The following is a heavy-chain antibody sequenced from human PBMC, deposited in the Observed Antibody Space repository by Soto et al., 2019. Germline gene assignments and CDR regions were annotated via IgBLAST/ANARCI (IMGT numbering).Heavy chain of an antibody. CDR3: ARPTYCGGDCYTENYYYYGMDV. J-gene: IGHJ6*02. CDR2: IYYSGST. V-gene: IGHV4-39*01. CDR1: GGSISSSSYY. D-gene: IGHD2-21*02. Sequence: QLQLQESGPGLVKPSETLSLTCTVSGGSISSSSYYWGWIRQPPGKGLEWIGSIYYSGSTYYNPSLTRRVTISVDTSKNQFSLKLSSVTAADTAVYYCARPTYCGGDCYTENYYYYGMDVWGQGTTVTVSS.